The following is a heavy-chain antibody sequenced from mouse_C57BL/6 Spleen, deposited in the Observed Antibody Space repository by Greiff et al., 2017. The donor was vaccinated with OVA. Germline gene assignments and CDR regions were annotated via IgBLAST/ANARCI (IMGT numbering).Heavy chain of an antibody. J-gene: IGHJ1*03. V-gene: IGHV1-18*01. CDR1: GYTFTDYN. Sequence: VQLQQSGPELVKPGASVKIPCKASGYTFTDYNMDWVKQSHGKSLEWIGDINPNNGGTIYNQKFKGQAPLTVDKSSSTAYMELRSLTSEDTAVYYCARRLTGPYWYFDVWGTGTTVTVSS. CDR2: INPNNGGT. CDR3: ARRLTGPYWYFDV. D-gene: IGHD4-1*01.